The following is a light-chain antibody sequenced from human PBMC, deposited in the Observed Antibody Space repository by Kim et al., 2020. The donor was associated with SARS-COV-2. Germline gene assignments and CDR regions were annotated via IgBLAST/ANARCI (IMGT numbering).Light chain of an antibody. CDR1: QSVRSTY. CDR3: QQYDSSPRT. V-gene: IGKV3-20*01. CDR2: GAS. Sequence: PGERATLSCRASQSVRSTYLAWYLQKPGQAPRLLIYGASSRPTGIPERFSVSGSGTDFTLTIGRLEPEDFAVYYCQQYDSSPRTFGQGTKVDIK. J-gene: IGKJ1*01.